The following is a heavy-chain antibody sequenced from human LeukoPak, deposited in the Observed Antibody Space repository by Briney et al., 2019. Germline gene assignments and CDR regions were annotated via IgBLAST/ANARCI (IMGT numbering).Heavy chain of an antibody. V-gene: IGHV3-48*02. CDR1: GFTFSDYN. D-gene: IGHD5-18*01. CDR2: ISSRSSTI. CDR3: ARDADTGLVTPPLDY. Sequence: PGGSLRLSCAASGFTFSDYNMNWVRQAPGKGLEWISYISSRSSTIYYADSVKGRFTISRDNAQNSLHLQMNSLRDEDTAVYYCARDADTGLVTPPLDYWGQGTLVTVSS. J-gene: IGHJ4*02.